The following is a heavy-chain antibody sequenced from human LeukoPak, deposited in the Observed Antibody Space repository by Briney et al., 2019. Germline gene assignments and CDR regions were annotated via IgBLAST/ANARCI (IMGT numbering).Heavy chain of an antibody. Sequence: SQTLSLTCAISGDSVSSNSAAWNWIRQSPSRGLEWLGRTYYRTKWYNDYAVSVKSRITINPDTSKNQFSLQLNSVTPEDTAVYYCARASNSSYCSSTSCFLSFDYWGQGTLVTVSS. V-gene: IGHV6-1*01. CDR2: TYYRTKWYN. CDR3: ARASNSSYCSSTSCFLSFDY. J-gene: IGHJ4*02. D-gene: IGHD2-2*01. CDR1: GDSVSSNSAA.